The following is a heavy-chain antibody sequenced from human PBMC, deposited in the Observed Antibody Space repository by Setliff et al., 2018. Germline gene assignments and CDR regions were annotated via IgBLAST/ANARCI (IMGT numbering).Heavy chain of an antibody. CDR3: AKDHGGIDFWYFDL. CDR1: GFTFNSYA. CDR2: ISYDGSNK. V-gene: IGHV3-30*01. J-gene: IGHJ2*01. D-gene: IGHD5-12*01. Sequence: GGSLRLSCAASGFTFNSYAMHWVRQAPGKGLEWVAFISYDGSNKYYAGSVEGRFTISRDNSKNTLYLQMNSLRVEDTAVYYCAKDHGGIDFWYFDLWGRGTLVTVSS.